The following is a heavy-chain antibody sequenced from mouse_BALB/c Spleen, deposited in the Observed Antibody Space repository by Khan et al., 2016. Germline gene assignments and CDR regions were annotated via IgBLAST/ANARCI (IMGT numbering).Heavy chain of an antibody. CDR3: VRGGGGYFDV. D-gene: IGHD1-1*02. CDR2: IYPYNGGT. CDR1: GYTFIDYN. J-gene: IGHJ1*01. Sequence: VQLQQSGPELVKPGASVKISCKASGYTFIDYNMHWVKQSHGKSPEWIGYIYPYNGGTGYNQTFKSKATLTVANSSSTAYMELRSQTSEDSAVYFGVRGGGGYFDVWCAGTTDTVSA. V-gene: IGHV1S29*02.